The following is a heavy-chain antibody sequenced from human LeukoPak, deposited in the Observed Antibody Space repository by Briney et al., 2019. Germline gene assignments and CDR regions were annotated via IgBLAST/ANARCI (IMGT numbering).Heavy chain of an antibody. Sequence: GGSLRLSCAASGFTFSRYDMSWVRQAPGKGLEWVSAISGSGGSTYYADSVKGRFTISRDNSKNTLYLQMNSLRAEDTAVYYCAKARAVAGTRVYYFDYWGQGTLVTVSS. CDR1: GFTFSRYD. J-gene: IGHJ4*02. CDR3: AKARAVAGTRVYYFDY. CDR2: ISGSGGST. D-gene: IGHD6-19*01. V-gene: IGHV3-23*01.